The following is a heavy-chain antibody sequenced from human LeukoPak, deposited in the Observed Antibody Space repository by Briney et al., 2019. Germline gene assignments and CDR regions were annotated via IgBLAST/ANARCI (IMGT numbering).Heavy chain of an antibody. J-gene: IGHJ1*01. Sequence: SETPSLTCTVSGGSISTSRYYWGWIRQPPGKGLEWIGSIFYSGSTYYNPSLKSRVTISVDTSKKQFSLKLSSVTAADTAVYYCARTVGEPGAEYFQHWGQGTLVTVSS. V-gene: IGHV4-39*01. CDR3: ARTVGEPGAEYFQH. D-gene: IGHD3-10*01. CDR1: GGSISTSRYY. CDR2: IFYSGST.